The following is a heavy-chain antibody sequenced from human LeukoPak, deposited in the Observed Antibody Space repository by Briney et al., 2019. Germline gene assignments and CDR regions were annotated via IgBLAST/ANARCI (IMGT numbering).Heavy chain of an antibody. D-gene: IGHD4-23*01. V-gene: IGHV3-23*01. CDR3: AKESLRSPNSIDY. Sequence: PGESLRLSCAASGFTLSGSAISWVRQAPGKGLKWVSAIGSDDTPYYADSVKGRFTISRDNSKNTAYLQRNSLRAEDTAVYYCAKESLRSPNSIDYWGLGTLVTVSS. J-gene: IGHJ4*02. CDR2: IGSDDTP. CDR1: GFTLSGSA.